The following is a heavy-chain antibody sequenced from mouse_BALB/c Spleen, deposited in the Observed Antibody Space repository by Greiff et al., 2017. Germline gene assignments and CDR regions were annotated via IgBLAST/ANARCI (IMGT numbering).Heavy chain of an antibody. V-gene: IGHV14-1*02. CDR1: GFNIKDYY. CDR2: IDPENGNT. J-gene: IGHJ2*01. D-gene: IGHD2-2*01. Sequence: VQLKESGAELVRPGALVKLSCKASGFNIKDYYMHWVKQRPEQGLEWIGWIDPENGNTIYDPKFQGKASITADTSSNTAYLQLSSLTSEDTAVYYCARRGYEGDYWGQGTTLTVSS. CDR3: ARRGYEGDY.